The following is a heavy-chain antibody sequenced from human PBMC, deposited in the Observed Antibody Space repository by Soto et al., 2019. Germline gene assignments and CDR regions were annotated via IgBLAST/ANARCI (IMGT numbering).Heavy chain of an antibody. V-gene: IGHV1-18*04. CDR2: ITPYNGNA. CDR3: ARGQMYSGAYHDY. J-gene: IGHJ4*02. Sequence: QVHLVQSRAEVKNPGASVKVSCKASGYTFTNFGINWVRQAPGQGLEWMGWITPYNGNANYAQKHQGRLTITTDTSTSTAYMELRSLRSDDTAVYFCARGQMYSGAYHDYWCQGTLVTVSS. D-gene: IGHD1-26*01. CDR1: GYTFTNFG.